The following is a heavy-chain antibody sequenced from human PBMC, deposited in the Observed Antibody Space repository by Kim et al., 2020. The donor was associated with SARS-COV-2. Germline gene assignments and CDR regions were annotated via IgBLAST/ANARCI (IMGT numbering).Heavy chain of an antibody. Sequence: ASVKVSCKASGYTFTSYDINWVRQATGQGLEWMGWMNPNSGNTGYAQKFQGRVTMTRNTSISTAYMELSSLRSEDTAVYYCAGGRAITGTYGYWGQGTLVTVSS. J-gene: IGHJ4*02. CDR1: GYTFTSYD. D-gene: IGHD1-7*01. CDR3: AGGRAITGTYGY. CDR2: MNPNSGNT. V-gene: IGHV1-8*01.